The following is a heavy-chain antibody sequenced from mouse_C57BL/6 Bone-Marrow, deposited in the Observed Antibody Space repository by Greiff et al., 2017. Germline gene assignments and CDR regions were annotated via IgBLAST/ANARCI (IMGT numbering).Heavy chain of an antibody. CDR3: SRRYYGRNYYAMDY. Sequence: QVQLQQSGAELVKPGASVKMSCKASGYTFTSYWITWVKQRPGQGLEWIGDIYPGSGSTNYNEKFKSKATLTVDTSSSTAYMQLSSLTSEDSAVYYCSRRYYGRNYYAMDYWGQGTSVTVSS. D-gene: IGHD1-1*01. V-gene: IGHV1-55*01. CDR1: GYTFTSYW. CDR2: IYPGSGST. J-gene: IGHJ4*01.